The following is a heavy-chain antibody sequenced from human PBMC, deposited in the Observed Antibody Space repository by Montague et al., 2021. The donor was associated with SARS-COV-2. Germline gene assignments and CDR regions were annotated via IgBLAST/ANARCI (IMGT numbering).Heavy chain of an antibody. V-gene: IGHV6-1*01. Sequence: CAISGDSVCSNSATWNWVRQSPSRGLEWLGRTYYRSKWYNDYAVXVRGRVTINPDSSENQFSLQLNSVTPEDTAIYYCTSGREGNYNVMGVWGQGTTVTVSS. CDR1: GDSVCSNSAT. CDR2: TYYRSKWYN. J-gene: IGHJ6*02. D-gene: IGHD1-1*01. CDR3: TSGREGNYNVMGV.